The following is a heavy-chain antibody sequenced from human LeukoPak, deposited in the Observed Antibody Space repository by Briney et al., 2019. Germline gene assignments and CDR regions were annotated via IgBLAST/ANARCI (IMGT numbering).Heavy chain of an antibody. J-gene: IGHJ4*02. CDR3: ARDSPTTVAFEY. D-gene: IGHD4-23*01. CDR2: ISSSGVTI. Sequence: GGSLRLSCVASGFIFSNYWMSWVRQAPGKGLEWVSYISSSGVTISYADSVKGRFTISRDNAKNSLYLQMNSLRAEDTAVYYCARDSPTTVAFEYWGQGTLVTVSS. V-gene: IGHV3-48*04. CDR1: GFIFSNYW.